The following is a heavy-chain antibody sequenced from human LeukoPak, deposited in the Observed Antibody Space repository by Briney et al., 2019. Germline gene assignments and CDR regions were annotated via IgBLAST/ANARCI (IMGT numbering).Heavy chain of an antibody. CDR1: GGSISSSSYY. D-gene: IGHD1-26*01. Sequence: PSGTLSLTCTVSGGSISSSSYYWGWIRQPPGKGLEWIGSIYYSGSTYYNPSLKSRVTISVDTSKNQFSLKLSSVTAADTAVYYCARVALGWSFDYWGQGTLVTVSS. J-gene: IGHJ4*02. CDR3: ARVALGWSFDY. V-gene: IGHV4-39*07. CDR2: IYYSGST.